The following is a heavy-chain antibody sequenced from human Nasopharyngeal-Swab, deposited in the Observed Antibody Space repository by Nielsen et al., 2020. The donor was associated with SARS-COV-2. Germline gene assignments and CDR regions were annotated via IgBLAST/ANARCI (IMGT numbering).Heavy chain of an antibody. Sequence: ASVKVSCKASGYTFTSYGISWVRQASGQGLEWMGWISAYNGNTNYAQKLQGRVTMTTDTSTSTAYMELRSLRSDDTAVYYCARGNYGGSSELRGNDAFDIWGQGTMVTASS. D-gene: IGHD1-26*01. CDR2: ISAYNGNT. J-gene: IGHJ3*02. CDR3: ARGNYGGSSELRGNDAFDI. V-gene: IGHV1-18*01. CDR1: GYTFTSYG.